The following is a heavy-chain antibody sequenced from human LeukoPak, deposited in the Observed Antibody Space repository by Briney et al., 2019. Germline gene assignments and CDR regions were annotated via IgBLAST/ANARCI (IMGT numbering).Heavy chain of an antibody. Sequence: GGSLRHTCAASGFTFSNAWMSWVRQAPGKGLEWVGRMKCKSDGSTTEYAAAVKGSLTISRDDSKNTLYQQMNSLKTEDTAVYYYTTEKGCYGSGSAFDYWGQGTLVTVSS. D-gene: IGHD3-10*01. V-gene: IGHV3-15*01. CDR1: GFTFSNAW. CDR2: MKCKSDGSTT. J-gene: IGHJ4*02. CDR3: TTEKGCYGSGSAFDY.